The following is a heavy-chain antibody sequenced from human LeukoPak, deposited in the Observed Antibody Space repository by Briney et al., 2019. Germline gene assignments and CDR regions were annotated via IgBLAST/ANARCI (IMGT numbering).Heavy chain of an antibody. D-gene: IGHD6-19*01. CDR1: GGSINGYS. V-gene: IGHV4-59*12. CDR2: VYYSGTT. Sequence: PSETLSLTCTVSGGSINGYSWTWIRQPPGKGLELIGCVYYSGTTDSNPSLRSRVTMSTDTSNNQFSLKLSSVTAADTAVYYCARGGYSSGFYYFDYWGQGTLVTVSS. CDR3: ARGGYSSGFYYFDY. J-gene: IGHJ4*02.